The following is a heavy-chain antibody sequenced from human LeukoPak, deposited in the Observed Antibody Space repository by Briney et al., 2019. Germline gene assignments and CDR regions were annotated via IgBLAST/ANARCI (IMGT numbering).Heavy chain of an antibody. CDR3: ARRLGGNSGHFDS. Sequence: GGSLRLSCAASGFTFSNYAMTWVRQAPGKGLEWVSGISGIDGSTYHIDSVKGRFTISRDNSGNTLYLQMNSLRAEDTAVYYCARRLGGNSGHFDSWGQGTLVTVSS. CDR1: GFTFSNYA. J-gene: IGHJ4*02. V-gene: IGHV3-23*01. CDR2: ISGIDGST. D-gene: IGHD4-23*01.